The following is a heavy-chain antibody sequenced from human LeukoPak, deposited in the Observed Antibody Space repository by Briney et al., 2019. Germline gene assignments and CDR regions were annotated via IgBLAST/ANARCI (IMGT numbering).Heavy chain of an antibody. V-gene: IGHV1-2*02. CDR3: ARAEVIDY. J-gene: IGHJ4*02. Sequence: ASVKVSCKASGYTFTGYYMHWVRQAPRQGLEWMGWINPNSGGTNYAQKFQGRVTMTRDTPISTAYMELTSLRSDDTAVYYCARAEVIDYWGQGALVTVSS. CDR2: INPNSGGT. CDR1: GYTFTGYY. D-gene: IGHD3-22*01.